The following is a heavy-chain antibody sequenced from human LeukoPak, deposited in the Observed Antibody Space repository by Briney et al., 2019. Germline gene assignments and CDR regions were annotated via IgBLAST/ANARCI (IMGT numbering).Heavy chain of an antibody. J-gene: IGHJ5*02. D-gene: IGHD3-16*01. CDR2: ISSEGSNR. CDR3: WKDAHIWGNNWFDL. Sequence: GGSLRLSRAAPGFTFDTYAIHRVRPAPGKGLEWVAVISSEGSNRHYADSVKGRFTISRDNSKNTVDLQMTSLRTEDTAVYYWWKDAHIWGNNWFDLWGQGTLVTVSS. CDR1: GFTFDTYA. V-gene: IGHV3-30*18.